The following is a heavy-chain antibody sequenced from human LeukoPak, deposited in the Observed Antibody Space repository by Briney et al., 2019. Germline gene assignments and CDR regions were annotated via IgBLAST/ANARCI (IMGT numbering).Heavy chain of an antibody. CDR3: ARRGTNYDFWSGYYN. D-gene: IGHD3-3*01. CDR1: GYTFTSYG. Sequence: ASVKVSCKASGYTFTSYGISWVRQAPGQGLEWMGWISAYNGNTNYAQKLQGRVTMTTDTSTSTAYMELRSLRSDDTAVYYCARRGTNYDFWSGYYNWGQGTLVTVSS. J-gene: IGHJ4*02. CDR2: ISAYNGNT. V-gene: IGHV1-18*01.